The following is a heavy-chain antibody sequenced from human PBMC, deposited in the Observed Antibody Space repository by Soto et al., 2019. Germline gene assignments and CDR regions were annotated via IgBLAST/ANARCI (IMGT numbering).Heavy chain of an antibody. CDR2: IYVDDSET. CDR1: GYSFTSFW. V-gene: IGHV5-51*01. J-gene: IGHJ4*02. Sequence: GESLKISCKGSGYSFTSFWIAWVRQMPGKGLEWMGIIYVDDSETRYSPSFQGQVTISADKSINTAYLQRNSLKASDTAIYYCARGDSGEYWGQGTLVTVSS. D-gene: IGHD6-19*01. CDR3: ARGDSGEY.